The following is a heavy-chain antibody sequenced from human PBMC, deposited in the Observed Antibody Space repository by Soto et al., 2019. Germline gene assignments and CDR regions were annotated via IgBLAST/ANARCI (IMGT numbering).Heavy chain of an antibody. V-gene: IGHV5-51*01. J-gene: IGHJ3*02. CDR1: GFSFITYW. CDR2: MYPGDSDV. D-gene: IGHD3-10*01. Sequence: GESLKISCKASGFSFITYWIGWVRQKPGKGLEWMAIMYPGDSDVRYSPSFQGQVTVSADRSISTAYLQWDSLKASDTAMYYCVRADNHVKWFPEAFDIWGQGTMVTVSS. CDR3: VRADNHVKWFPEAFDI.